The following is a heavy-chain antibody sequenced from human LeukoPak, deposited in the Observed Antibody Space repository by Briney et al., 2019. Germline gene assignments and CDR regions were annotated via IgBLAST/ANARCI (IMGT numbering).Heavy chain of an antibody. D-gene: IGHD2-2*01. Sequence: GGSLRLSCAASGFIFSDYAMKWVRQAPGKGLEWVGAISRTSAYIYYSDSVKGRFTLSRDNAGDSVYLQMDSLRAEDTAVYYCARDERKYCSDSSCYPGDYWGQGILVTASS. V-gene: IGHV3-21*01. CDR3: ARDERKYCSDSSCYPGDY. CDR1: GFIFSDYA. CDR2: ISRTSAYI. J-gene: IGHJ4*02.